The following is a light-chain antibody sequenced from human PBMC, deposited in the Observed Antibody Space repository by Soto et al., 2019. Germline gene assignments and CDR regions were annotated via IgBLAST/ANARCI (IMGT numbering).Light chain of an antibody. V-gene: IGKV1-5*01. CDR2: DAS. Sequence: DIHLTQSPSTLSVSVGDRVTITCRASQTISHWLAWYQQKPGKAPKLLIFDASSLENGVPSRFSGSGSGTEFTLTITXLQPDDFATYYCQQYNTYWTFGQGTKVDIK. CDR1: QTISHW. CDR3: QQYNTYWT. J-gene: IGKJ1*01.